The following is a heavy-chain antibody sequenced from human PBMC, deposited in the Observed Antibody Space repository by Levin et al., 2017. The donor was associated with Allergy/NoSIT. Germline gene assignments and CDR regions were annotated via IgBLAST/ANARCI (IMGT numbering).Heavy chain of an antibody. D-gene: IGHD2-8*01. J-gene: IGHJ6*03. V-gene: IGHV3-23*01. CDR1: GFTFSSYA. CDR3: AGGKPGVGPDRYYYMGV. Sequence: SCAASGFTFSSYAMSWVRQAPGKGLEWVSGISGGGGSTYYADSVKGRFTISRDNSKNTLYLQMNSLRAEDTAVYYCAGGKPGVGPDRYYYMGVWGNGTTVTVSS. CDR2: ISGGGGST.